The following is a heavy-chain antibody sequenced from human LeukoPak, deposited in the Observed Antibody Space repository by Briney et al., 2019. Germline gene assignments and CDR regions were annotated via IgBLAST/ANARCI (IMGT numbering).Heavy chain of an antibody. Sequence: SETLSLTCTVSGGSISSYYWSWIRQPPGKGLEWIGYIYYSGSTNYNPSLKSRVTISVDTSKNQFSLKLSSVTAADTAVYYCARSKNSVHYYDSSGYYFRLYAFDIWGQGTMVTVSS. CDR2: IYYSGST. V-gene: IGHV4-59*01. CDR1: GGSISSYY. CDR3: ARSKNSVHYYDSSGYYFRLYAFDI. D-gene: IGHD3-22*01. J-gene: IGHJ3*02.